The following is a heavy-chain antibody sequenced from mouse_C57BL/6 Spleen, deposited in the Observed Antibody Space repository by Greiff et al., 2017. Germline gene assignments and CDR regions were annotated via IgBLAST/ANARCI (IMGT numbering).Heavy chain of an antibody. D-gene: IGHD2-3*01. J-gene: IGHJ2*01. Sequence: EVKLVESGGGLVKPGGSLKLSCAASGFTFSSYTMSWVRQTPGKRLEWVATISGGGGNTYYPDSVKGRFTIARDNAKNTLYLQMSSLRSEDTALYYCASGRYDYFDYWGQGTTLTVSS. CDR2: ISGGGGNT. V-gene: IGHV5-9*01. CDR1: GFTFSSYT. CDR3: ASGRYDYFDY.